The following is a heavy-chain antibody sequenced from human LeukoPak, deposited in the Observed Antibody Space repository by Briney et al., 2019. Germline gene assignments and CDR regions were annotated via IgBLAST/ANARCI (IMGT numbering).Heavy chain of an antibody. J-gene: IGHJ6*03. V-gene: IGHV1-18*01. CDR3: ARDADSSSWHESDYYYMDV. CDR1: GYTFSSYG. Sequence: GASVKVSCKASGYTFSSYGISWVRQAPGQGLEWMGWISVYNGNSNYAQKLQGRVTMTTDTSTSTAYMELRSLRSDDTAVYYCARDADSSSWHESDYYYMDVWGKGTTVTISS. D-gene: IGHD6-13*01. CDR2: ISVYNGNS.